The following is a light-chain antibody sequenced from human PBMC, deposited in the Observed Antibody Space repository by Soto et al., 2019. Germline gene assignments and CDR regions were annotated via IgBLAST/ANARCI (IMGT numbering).Light chain of an antibody. V-gene: IGKV1-5*03. CDR2: KAS. Sequence: DIQMTQSPSTLSGTVGDRVTITCRASQTISSWLAWYQQKPGKAPKLLIYKASTLKSGVPSRFSGSGSGTELTLTISRLQPDDFATYYCQNYNSYSEAFGQGTKVDIK. CDR1: QTISSW. J-gene: IGKJ1*01. CDR3: QNYNSYSEA.